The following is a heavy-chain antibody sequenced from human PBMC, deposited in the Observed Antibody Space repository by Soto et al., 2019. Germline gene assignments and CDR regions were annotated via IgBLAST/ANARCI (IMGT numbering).Heavy chain of an antibody. CDR2: ISAFNGQT. D-gene: IGHD3-16*01. Sequence: ASVKVSCKASGYTFTSYGVSWVRQAPGQGLEWMGWISAFNGQTNYIQKVQGRVTLTTEASASTAYMELRSLRSDDTAVYYCARGGDYYYGLDVWGLGTTVTVSS. V-gene: IGHV1-18*01. CDR1: GYTFTSYG. CDR3: ARGGDYYYGLDV. J-gene: IGHJ6*02.